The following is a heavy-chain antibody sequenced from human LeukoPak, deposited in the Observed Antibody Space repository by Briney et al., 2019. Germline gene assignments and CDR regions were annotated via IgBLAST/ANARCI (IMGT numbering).Heavy chain of an antibody. Sequence: NTSETLSLTCTVSGVSISSYYWSWIRQPPGKGLEWIGYIYYSGSTNYNPSLKSRVTISVDTSKNQFSLKLNSVTAADTAVYYCAHAVWDGDYSYYFDYWGQGTLVTVSS. J-gene: IGHJ4*02. CDR3: AHAVWDGDYSYYFDY. CDR2: IYYSGST. V-gene: IGHV4-59*01. D-gene: IGHD4-17*01. CDR1: GVSISSYY.